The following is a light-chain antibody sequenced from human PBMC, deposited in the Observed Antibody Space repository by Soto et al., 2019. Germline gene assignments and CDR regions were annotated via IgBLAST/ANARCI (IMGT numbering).Light chain of an antibody. V-gene: IGKV3-15*01. CDR1: QSVGSN. CDR3: QQYNDWPRT. Sequence: ETVMTQSPATLSVSPWEIATLSFSASQSVGSNLAWYQQKPGQPPRILMYGASARATGAAARISGRGSGTEFTLTISSLQSEDFGVYYCQQYNDWPRTFGQGTKVDIK. J-gene: IGKJ1*01. CDR2: GAS.